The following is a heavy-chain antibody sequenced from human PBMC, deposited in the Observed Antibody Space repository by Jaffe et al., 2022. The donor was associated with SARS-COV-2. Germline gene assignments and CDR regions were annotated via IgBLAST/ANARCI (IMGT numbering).Heavy chain of an antibody. CDR3: ARNRGSALDY. CDR1: GYSFSNYY. CDR2: INPNGGDT. J-gene: IGHJ4*02. Sequence: QVQLVQSGAEVKKPGASVKVSCKTSGYSFSNYYMHWARQAPGQGLEWMGFINPNGGDTMYAQKLRGRVTMTRDTSTSTVYMELSSLRSEDTAVYYCARNRGSALDYWGQGTLVTVSS. V-gene: IGHV1-46*04. D-gene: IGHD3-10*01.